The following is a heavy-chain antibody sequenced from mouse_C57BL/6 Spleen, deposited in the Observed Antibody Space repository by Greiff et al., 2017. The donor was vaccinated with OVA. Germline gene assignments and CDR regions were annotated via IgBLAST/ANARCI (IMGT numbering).Heavy chain of an antibody. D-gene: IGHD2-5*01. CDR2: INPSNGGT. CDR1: GYTFTSYW. J-gene: IGHJ2*01. V-gene: IGHV1-53*01. Sequence: QVQLKQPGTELVKPGASVKLSCKASGYTFTSYWMHWVKQRPGQGLEWIGNINPSNGGTNYNEKFKSKATLTVDKSSSTASMQLSSLTSEDSAVDYCARSGYSNYVSYWGQGTTLTVSS. CDR3: ARSGYSNYVSY.